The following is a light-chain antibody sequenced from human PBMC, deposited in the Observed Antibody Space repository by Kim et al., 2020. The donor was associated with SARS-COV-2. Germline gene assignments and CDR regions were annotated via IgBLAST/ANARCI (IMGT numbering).Light chain of an antibody. CDR3: AAWDDSLTGLYV. J-gene: IGLJ1*01. CDR1: NSNIGSHY. Sequence: QSVLTQPPSASGTPGQRVTISCSGSNSNIGSHYVHWYQQLPGMAPKLLIFRNSQRPSGVPDRFSGSKSGTSASLAISGLRSEDEADYFCAAWDDSLTGLYVFGPGTKVTVL. V-gene: IGLV1-47*01. CDR2: RNS.